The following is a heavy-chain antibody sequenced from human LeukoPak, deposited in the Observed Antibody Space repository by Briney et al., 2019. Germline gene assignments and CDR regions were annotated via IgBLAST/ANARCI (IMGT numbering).Heavy chain of an antibody. Sequence: GGSLRLSCEASGLTFNKYWMTWVRQAPGKGLEWVANIKQDGSEKNYVDSVKGRFTISRDNARNSLSLRMNSLSAEDTAVYYCATGYSSGWYFYFQHWGQGSLVSVSS. CDR3: ATGYSSGWYFYFQH. J-gene: IGHJ1*01. D-gene: IGHD6-19*01. V-gene: IGHV3-7*01. CDR2: IKQDGSEK. CDR1: GLTFNKYW.